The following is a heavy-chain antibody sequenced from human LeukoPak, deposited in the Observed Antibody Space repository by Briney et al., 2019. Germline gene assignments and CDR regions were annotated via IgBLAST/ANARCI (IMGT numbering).Heavy chain of an antibody. CDR1: GFTFSSYS. J-gene: IGHJ6*02. Sequence: GGSLRLSCTVSGFTFSSYSINWVRQAPGKGLEWVSYMTGSSSYIFYADSVKGRFTISRDNAKNSLYLQMNSLRDEDTAVYYCARYYYDSSAQGSYYYGMDVWGQGTTVTVSS. CDR2: MTGSSSYI. CDR3: ARYYYDSSAQGSYYYGMDV. D-gene: IGHD3-22*01. V-gene: IGHV3-48*02.